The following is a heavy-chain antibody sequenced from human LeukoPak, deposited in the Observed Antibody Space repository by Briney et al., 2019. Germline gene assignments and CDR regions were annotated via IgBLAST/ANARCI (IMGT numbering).Heavy chain of an antibody. D-gene: IGHD1-7*01. CDR1: GGSISSSSYY. Sequence: SETLSLTCTVSGGSISSSSYYWGWIRQPPGKGLEWIGRIYTSGSTNYNPSLKSRVTMSVDTSKNQFSLKLSSVTAADTAVYYCASYNWNYVAFDIWGQGTMVTVSS. CDR2: IYTSGST. J-gene: IGHJ3*02. CDR3: ASYNWNYVAFDI. V-gene: IGHV4-39*07.